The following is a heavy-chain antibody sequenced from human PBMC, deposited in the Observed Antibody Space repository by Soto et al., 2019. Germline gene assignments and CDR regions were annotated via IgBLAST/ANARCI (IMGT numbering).Heavy chain of an antibody. Sequence: PGGSLRLSCAASGFTFSSYGMHWVRQAPGKGLEWVAVIWYDGSNKYYADSVKGRFTISRDNSKNTLYLQMNSLRAEDTAVYYCAXQISSSGSYYIRYGMDVWGQGTTVTVSS. D-gene: IGHD3-10*01. CDR2: IWYDGSNK. V-gene: IGHV3-33*01. CDR1: GFTFSSYG. J-gene: IGHJ6*02. CDR3: AXQISSSGSYYIRYGMDV.